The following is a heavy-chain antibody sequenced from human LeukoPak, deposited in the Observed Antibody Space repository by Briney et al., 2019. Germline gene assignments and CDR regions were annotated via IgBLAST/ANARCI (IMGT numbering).Heavy chain of an antibody. CDR3: AGGISGGSSHFDY. Sequence: SETLSLTCTVSGGSISSYYWSWIRQPPGKGLEWIGYIYYSGSTNYNPSLKSRVTISVDTSKNQFSLKLSSVTAADTAVYYCAGGISGGSSHFDYWGQGTLVTVSS. CDR1: GGSISSYY. J-gene: IGHJ4*02. D-gene: IGHD2-15*01. CDR2: IYYSGST. V-gene: IGHV4-59*01.